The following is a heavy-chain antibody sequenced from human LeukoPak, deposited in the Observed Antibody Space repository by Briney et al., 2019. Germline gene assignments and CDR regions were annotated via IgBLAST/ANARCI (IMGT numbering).Heavy chain of an antibody. CDR3: ARMKYYYGSGSSSYYYGMDV. D-gene: IGHD3-10*01. CDR1: GFTFSSYA. CDR2: ISGSGGST. Sequence: GGSLRLSCAASGFTFSSYAMSWVRQAPGKGLEWVSAISGSGGSTYYADSVKGRFTISRDNSKNTLYLQMNSLRAEDTAVYYCARMKYYYGSGSSSYYYGMDVWGQGTTVTVSS. V-gene: IGHV3-23*01. J-gene: IGHJ6*02.